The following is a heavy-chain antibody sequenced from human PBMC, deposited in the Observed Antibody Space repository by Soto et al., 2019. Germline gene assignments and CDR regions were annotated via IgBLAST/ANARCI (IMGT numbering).Heavy chain of an antibody. Sequence: EVQLLESGGGLVQPGGSLRLSCAASGFTFSSYAMSWVRQAPGKGLEWVSAISGSGGSTYYADSVKGRFTISRDNPKNTLYLQMNSLRAEDTAVYYCAKDKKNYYDSSGYWFGYWGQGTLVTVSS. CDR1: GFTFSSYA. J-gene: IGHJ4*02. V-gene: IGHV3-23*01. D-gene: IGHD3-22*01. CDR3: AKDKKNYYDSSGYWFGY. CDR2: ISGSGGST.